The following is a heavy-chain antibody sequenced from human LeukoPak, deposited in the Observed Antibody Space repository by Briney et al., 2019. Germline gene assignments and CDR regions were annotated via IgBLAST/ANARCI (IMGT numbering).Heavy chain of an antibody. CDR3: ARGEASDYYDSSGIST. J-gene: IGHJ4*02. V-gene: IGHV1-8*01. CDR2: MNPNSGNT. CDR1: GYTFTSYD. D-gene: IGHD3-22*01. Sequence: ASVKVSCKASGYTFTSYDINWVRQATGQGLEWMGWMNPNSGNTGYAQKFQGRVTTTRNTSISTAYMELSSLRSEDTAVYYCARGEASDYYDSSGISTWGQGTLVTVSS.